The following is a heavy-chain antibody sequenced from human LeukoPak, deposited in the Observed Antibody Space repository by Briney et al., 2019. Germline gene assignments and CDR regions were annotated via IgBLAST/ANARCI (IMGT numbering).Heavy chain of an antibody. Sequence: PGGSLRLSCAASGFTFDDYAMHWVRQAPGKGLEWVSGISWNSGSIGYADSVKGRFTISRDNAKNSLYLQMNSLRAEDMALYYCAKGAGEYYDFWSGYYGDWGQGTLVTVSS. J-gene: IGHJ4*02. CDR3: AKGAGEYYDFWSGYYGD. D-gene: IGHD3-3*01. V-gene: IGHV3-9*03. CDR1: GFTFDDYA. CDR2: ISWNSGSI.